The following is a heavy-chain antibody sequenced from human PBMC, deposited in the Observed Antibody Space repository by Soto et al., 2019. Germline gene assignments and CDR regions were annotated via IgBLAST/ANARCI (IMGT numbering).Heavy chain of an antibody. D-gene: IGHD1-26*01. CDR3: AKDRYSGTLVDVYYFDY. Sequence: GGSLRLSCAASGFTFSSYAMSWVRQAPGKGLEWVSAISGSGGSTYYADSVKGRFTISRDNSKNTLYLQMNSLRAEDTAVYYCAKDRYSGTLVDVYYFDYWGQGTLVTVSS. CDR2: ISGSGGST. CDR1: GFTFSSYA. V-gene: IGHV3-23*01. J-gene: IGHJ4*02.